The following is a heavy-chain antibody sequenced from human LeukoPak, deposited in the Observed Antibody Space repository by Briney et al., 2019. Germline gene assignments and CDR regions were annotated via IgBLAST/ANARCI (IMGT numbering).Heavy chain of an antibody. D-gene: IGHD3-10*01. V-gene: IGHV3-30*02. CDR2: IRYDGSNK. J-gene: IGHJ4*02. Sequence: GGSLRLSCAASGFMFSSYGMHWVRQAPGKGLEWASFIRYDGSNKYYPDSVKGRITISRDNSKNTLYLQMNSLRAEDTAVYYCAKVLYGSGSYLPLDYWGQGTLVTVSS. CDR1: GFMFSSYG. CDR3: AKVLYGSGSYLPLDY.